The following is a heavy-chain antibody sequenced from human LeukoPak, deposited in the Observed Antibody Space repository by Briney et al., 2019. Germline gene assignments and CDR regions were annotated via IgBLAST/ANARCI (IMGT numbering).Heavy chain of an antibody. CDR2: INHSGST. J-gene: IGHJ4*02. CDR3: ARGRTHYYDSSGYSSFFDY. D-gene: IGHD3-22*01. Sequence: SETLSLTCSVSGDSISGYYWSWIRQPPGKGLEWIGEINHSGSTNYNPSLKSRVTISVDTSKNQFSLKLSSVTAADTAVYYCARGRTHYYDSSGYSSFFDYWGQGTLVTVSS. CDR1: GDSISGYY. V-gene: IGHV4-34*01.